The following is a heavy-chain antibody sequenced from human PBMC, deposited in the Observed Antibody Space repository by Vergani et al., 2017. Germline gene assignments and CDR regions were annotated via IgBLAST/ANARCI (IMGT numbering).Heavy chain of an antibody. CDR2: ISSSSSTI. J-gene: IGHJ6*03. CDR1: GFTFSSYS. V-gene: IGHV3-48*04. D-gene: IGHD3-3*01. CDR3: ARDLEWSALMDV. Sequence: EVQLVESGGGLVQPGGSLRLSCAASGFTFSSYSMNWVRQAPGKGLEWVSYISSSSSTIYYADSVKGRFTISRDNAKNTLYLQMNSLRAEDTAVYYCARDLEWSALMDVWGKGTTVTVSS.